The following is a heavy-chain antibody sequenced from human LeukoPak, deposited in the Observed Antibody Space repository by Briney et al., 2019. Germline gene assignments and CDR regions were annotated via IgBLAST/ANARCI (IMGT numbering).Heavy chain of an antibody. CDR3: ARDSARNWFDP. CDR1: GFTFSDYY. J-gene: IGHJ5*02. CDR2: ISSSGSAI. V-gene: IGHV3-11*04. Sequence: GGSLRLSCAASGFTFSDYYMSWIRQAPGKGLEWVSYISSSGSAIYYADSVKGRFTISRDNAKNSLYLQMNSLRAEDTAVYYCARDSARNWFDPWGQGTLVTVSS.